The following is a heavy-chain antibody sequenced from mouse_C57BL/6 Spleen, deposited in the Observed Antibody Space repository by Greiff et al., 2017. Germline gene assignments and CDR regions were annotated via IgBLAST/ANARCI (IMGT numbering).Heavy chain of an antibody. CDR1: GYTFTDYY. Sequence: EVQLQESGPVLVKPGASVKMSCKASGYTFTDYYMNWVKQSHGKSLEWIGVINPYNGGTSYNQKFKGKATLTVDKSSSTAYMELNSLTSDDSAVYYCARWGWDYAMDYWGQGTSVTVSS. J-gene: IGHJ4*01. CDR3: ARWGWDYAMDY. V-gene: IGHV1-19*01. CDR2: INPYNGGT. D-gene: IGHD1-1*02.